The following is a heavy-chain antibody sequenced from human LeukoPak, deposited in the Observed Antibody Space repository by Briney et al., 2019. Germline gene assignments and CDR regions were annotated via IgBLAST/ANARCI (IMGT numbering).Heavy chain of an antibody. CDR3: ASQRGYYYDTNDDY. V-gene: IGHV3-11*01. J-gene: IGHJ4*02. CDR1: GFTFSDYY. CDR2: ISSSGSTI. Sequence: GGSLRLSCAASGFTFSDYYMSWIRQAPGKGLEWVSYISSSGSTIYYADSVKGRFTISRDNAKNSLYLQMNSLRAEDTAVYYCASQRGYYYDTNDDYWGQGTLVTVSS. D-gene: IGHD3-22*01.